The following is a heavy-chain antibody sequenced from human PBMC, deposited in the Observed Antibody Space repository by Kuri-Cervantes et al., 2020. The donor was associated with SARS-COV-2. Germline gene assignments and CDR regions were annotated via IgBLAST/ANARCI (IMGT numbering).Heavy chain of an antibody. CDR3: AKGLRTNGYYYGMDV. V-gene: IGHV1-69*13. CDR2: IIPIFGTA. J-gene: IGHJ6*02. Sequence: SVKVSCKASGGTFSSYAISWVRQAPGQGLEWMGGIIPIFGTANYAQKFQGRVTITADESTSTAYMELSSLRSEDTAVYYCAKGLRTNGYYYGMDVWGQGTTVTVAS. CDR1: GGTFSSYA. D-gene: IGHD2-8*01.